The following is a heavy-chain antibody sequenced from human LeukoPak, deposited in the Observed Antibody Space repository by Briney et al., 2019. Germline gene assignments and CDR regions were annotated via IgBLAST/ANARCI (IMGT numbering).Heavy chain of an antibody. D-gene: IGHD3-10*01. J-gene: IGHJ5*02. V-gene: IGHV1-2*02. CDR1: GYTFTGYY. CDR2: INPNSGGT. Sequence: GASVKVSRKASGYTFTGYYMHWVRQAPGQGLEWMGWINPNSGGTNYAQKFQGRVTMTRDTSISTAYMELSRLRSDDTAVYYCAREGGSGRSKRHYNWFDPWGQGTLVTVSS. CDR3: AREGGSGRSKRHYNWFDP.